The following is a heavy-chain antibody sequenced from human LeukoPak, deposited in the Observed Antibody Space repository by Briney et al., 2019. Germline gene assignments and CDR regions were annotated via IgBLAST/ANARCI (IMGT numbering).Heavy chain of an antibody. CDR1: GYTFTSYA. Sequence: ASVKVSCKASGYTFTSYAMNWVRQAPGQGLEWMGWINTNTGNPTYAQGFTGRFVFSLDTSVSTAYLQISSLKAEDTAVYYCARSLGFGELLSDAFDIWGQGTMVTVSS. V-gene: IGHV7-4-1*02. CDR2: INTNTGNP. J-gene: IGHJ3*02. D-gene: IGHD3-10*01. CDR3: ARSLGFGELLSDAFDI.